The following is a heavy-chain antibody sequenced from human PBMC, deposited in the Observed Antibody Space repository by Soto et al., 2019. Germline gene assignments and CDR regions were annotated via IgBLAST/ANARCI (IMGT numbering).Heavy chain of an antibody. V-gene: IGHV3-33*01. D-gene: IGHD3-10*01. Sequence: GGSLRLSCAASGFTFSSYGMHWVRQAPGKGLEWVAVIWYDGSNKYYADSVKGRFTISRDNSKNTLYLQMNSLRAEDTAVYYCARVYCSGSYYNGILDYWGQGTLVTVSS. J-gene: IGHJ4*02. CDR1: GFTFSSYG. CDR3: ARVYCSGSYYNGILDY. CDR2: IWYDGSNK.